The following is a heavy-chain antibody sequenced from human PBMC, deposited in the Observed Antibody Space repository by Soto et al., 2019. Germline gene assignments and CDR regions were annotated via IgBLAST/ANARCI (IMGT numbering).Heavy chain of an antibody. Sequence: EVQLVESGGGLVQPGGSLRLSCAASGFTVSSNYMSWVRQAPGKGLEWVSVIYSGGSTYYADSVKGRFTISRDNSKNTLYLKRNSLRAEDTAVYYCARDKIYGDYDYYYGMDVWGQGTTVTVSS. J-gene: IGHJ6*02. CDR3: ARDKIYGDYDYYYGMDV. CDR1: GFTVSSNY. CDR2: IYSGGST. D-gene: IGHD4-17*01. V-gene: IGHV3-66*01.